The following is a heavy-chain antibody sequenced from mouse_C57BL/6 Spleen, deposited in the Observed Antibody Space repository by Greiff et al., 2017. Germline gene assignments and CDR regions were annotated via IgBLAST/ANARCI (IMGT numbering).Heavy chain of an antibody. D-gene: IGHD1-1*01. CDR1: GFTFSDAW. Sequence: EVHLVESGGGLVQPGGSMKLSCAASGFTFSDAWMDWVRQSPEKGLEWVAEIRNKANNHATYYAESVKGRFTISRDDSKSSVYLQMNSLRAEDTGIYYCTRGVLREGGDYWGQGTTLTVSS. J-gene: IGHJ2*01. CDR2: IRNKANNHAT. CDR3: TRGVLREGGDY. V-gene: IGHV6-6*01.